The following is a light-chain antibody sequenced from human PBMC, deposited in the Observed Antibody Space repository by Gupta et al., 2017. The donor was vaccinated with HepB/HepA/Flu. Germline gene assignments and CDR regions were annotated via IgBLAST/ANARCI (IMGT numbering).Light chain of an antibody. J-gene: IGKJ5*01. CDR3: QQYGSSPPIT. V-gene: IGKV3-20*01. CDR1: QSVSSSY. CDR2: GAS. Sequence: EIVLTQSPVTLSLSPGERATLSCRASQSVSSSYLAWYQQKPGQAPRLLIYGASSRATGIPDRCSGSGSGTDFTLTISRLEPEDFAVYYCQQYGSSPPITFGQGTRLEIK.